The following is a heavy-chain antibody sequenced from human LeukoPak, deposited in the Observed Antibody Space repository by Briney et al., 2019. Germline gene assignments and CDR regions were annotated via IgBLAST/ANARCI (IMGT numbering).Heavy chain of an antibody. V-gene: IGHV1-46*01. J-gene: IGHJ4*02. Sequence: ASVKISCKASGYTFTSYYMHWVRQAPGQGLEWMGIINPSGGHATYAQKFQGRVIMTRDTSTSTVYMDLSSLRSEDTAVYYCAKAASLWSYGGFDSWGQGTLVTVSS. D-gene: IGHD2-2*01. CDR1: GYTFTSYY. CDR2: INPSGGHA. CDR3: AKAASLWSYGGFDS.